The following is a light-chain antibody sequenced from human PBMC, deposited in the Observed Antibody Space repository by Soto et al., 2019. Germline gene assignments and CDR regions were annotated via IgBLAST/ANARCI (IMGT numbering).Light chain of an antibody. Sequence: DVVMTQSPLSLPVTLGQPASISCRSSQRFVYSDGNTSLNWFQQRPGHSPRHLISWDSGVPDRFXGSGSGTDFTLKIKRVEAEDVGVYYCMQGIYWPLITFGQGTRLEIK. J-gene: IGKJ5*01. CDR1: QRFVYSDGNTS. CDR3: MQGIYWPLIT. V-gene: IGKV2D-30*01.